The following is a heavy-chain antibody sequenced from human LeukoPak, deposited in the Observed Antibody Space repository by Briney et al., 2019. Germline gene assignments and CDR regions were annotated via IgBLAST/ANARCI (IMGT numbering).Heavy chain of an antibody. CDR2: IRYDESKT. CDR3: AKSVIASSYQGTYYMDV. V-gene: IGHV3-30*02. J-gene: IGHJ6*03. D-gene: IGHD2/OR15-2a*01. CDR1: VFAFRSYG. Sequence: TGGSLTLSCAASVFAFRSYGMYWVRQAPGEGREGVAFIRYDESKTFYGDSVKGRFTISRDNSKNTVHLQMNSLRPEDAALYFCAKSVIASSYQGTYYMDVWGKGTTVTVSS.